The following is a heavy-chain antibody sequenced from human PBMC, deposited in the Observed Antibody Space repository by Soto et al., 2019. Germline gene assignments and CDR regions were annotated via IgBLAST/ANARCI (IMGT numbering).Heavy chain of an antibody. Sequence: GGSLRLSCAASGFTFSSYSMNWVRQAPGKGLEWVSSISSSSSYIYYADSVKGRFTISRDNAKNSLYLQMNSLRAEDTAVYYCASRPLASYGLNWFDPWGQGTLVTVSS. J-gene: IGHJ5*02. D-gene: IGHD5-18*01. CDR1: GFTFSSYS. V-gene: IGHV3-21*01. CDR2: ISSSSSYI. CDR3: ASRPLASYGLNWFDP.